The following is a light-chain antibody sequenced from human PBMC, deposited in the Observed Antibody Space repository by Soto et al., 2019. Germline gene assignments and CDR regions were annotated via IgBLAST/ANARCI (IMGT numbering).Light chain of an antibody. V-gene: IGLV1-40*01. CDR1: SSNIGAGYD. Sequence: QSVLTQPPSVSGAPGQRVTISCTGSSSNIGAGYDVHWYQQLPGTAPKLLIYGNSNRPSGVPDRFSGSKSGTSASLAITGLQAEDEGDYYCQSYDSTLDARYVFGTGTQLTVL. CDR3: QSYDSTLDARYV. CDR2: GNS. J-gene: IGLJ1*01.